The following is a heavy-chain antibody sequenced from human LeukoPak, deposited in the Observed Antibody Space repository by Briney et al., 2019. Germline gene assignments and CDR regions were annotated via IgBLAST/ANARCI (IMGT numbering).Heavy chain of an antibody. J-gene: IGHJ6*02. CDR2: IIPILGRA. CDR3: ARDFVVVVAATQARYYYYGMDV. V-gene: IGHV1-69*04. CDR1: VCTLSSYA. Sequence: SLKAACKASVCTLSSYAISWVRQTPGQGLEWMGRIIPILGRANYAQKFQGRVTITADKSTSTAYMELSSLRSEDTAVYYCARDFVVVVAATQARYYYYGMDVWGQGTMVTVSS. D-gene: IGHD2-15*01.